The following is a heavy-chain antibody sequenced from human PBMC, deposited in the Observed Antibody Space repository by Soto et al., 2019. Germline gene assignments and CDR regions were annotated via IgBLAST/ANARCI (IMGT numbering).Heavy chain of an antibody. J-gene: IGHJ4*02. Sequence: VKDSCQASRYTVTRKSIGWVRQATGKGLDWRGWINVYNGNTKYAQQLQGSVTLPTDTSTSTAYIDLRSLRSHHTAAHYCASFSSARSGWLRDYWGQGTWVTV. V-gene: IGHV1-18*01. CDR2: INVYNGNT. D-gene: IGHD2-2*01. CDR1: RYTVTRKS. CDR3: ASFSSARSGWLRDY.